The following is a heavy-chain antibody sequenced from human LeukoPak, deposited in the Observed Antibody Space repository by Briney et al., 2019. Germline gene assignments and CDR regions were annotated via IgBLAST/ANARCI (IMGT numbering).Heavy chain of an antibody. V-gene: IGHV3-30-3*01. Sequence: TGGSLRLSCAASGFTFSSYAMHWVRQAPGKGLDWVAVISYDGSNKYYADSVKGRFTISSDNSKNTLYLQMNSLRAEDTAVYYCARGAVAGTRGGDYWGQGTLVTVSS. CDR3: ARGAVAGTRGGDY. D-gene: IGHD6-19*01. CDR2: ISYDGSNK. J-gene: IGHJ4*02. CDR1: GFTFSSYA.